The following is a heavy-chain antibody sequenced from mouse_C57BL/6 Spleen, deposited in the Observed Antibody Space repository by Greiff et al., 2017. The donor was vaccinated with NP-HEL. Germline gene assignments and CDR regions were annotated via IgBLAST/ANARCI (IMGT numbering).Heavy chain of an antibody. V-gene: IGHV1-15*01. J-gene: IGHJ4*01. Sequence: QVQLKESGAELVRPGASVTLSCKASGYTFTDYEMHWVKQTPVHGLEWIGAIDPETGGTAYNQKFKGKAILTADKSSSTAYMELRSLTSEDSAVYYWTTGGNAYYAVDYLGQGASVTVSS. CDR3: TTGGNAYYAVDY. CDR2: IDPETGGT. CDR1: GYTFTDYE.